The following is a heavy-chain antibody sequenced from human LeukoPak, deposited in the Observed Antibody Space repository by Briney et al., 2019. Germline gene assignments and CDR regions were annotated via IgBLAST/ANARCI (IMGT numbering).Heavy chain of an antibody. V-gene: IGHV4-59*11. CDR2: IYHSGTT. Sequence: QPSETLSLTCTVSGGSISSHYWSWIRQPPGKGLEWIGQIYHSGTTNYNPSLKSRVTISVDTSKNQFSLKLTSVTAADTAVYYCAGAYDDDYYYYMDVWGKGTTVTVSS. J-gene: IGHJ6*03. CDR1: GGSISSHY. D-gene: IGHD3-3*01. CDR3: AGAYDDDYYYYMDV.